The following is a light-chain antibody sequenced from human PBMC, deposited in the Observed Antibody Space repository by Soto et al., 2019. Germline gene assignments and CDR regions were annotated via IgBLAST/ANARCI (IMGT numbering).Light chain of an antibody. CDR3: QQSDRVPLT. V-gene: IGKV1-39*01. CDR2: ATS. Sequence: DIQMTQSPSSLSASVGDRVTITCRASQSIQQKPGKAPKLLIYATSNLQSGVPSRFSGSGSGTDFTLSISNLQPEDFGSYYCQQSDRVPLTFGGGTKVESK. J-gene: IGKJ4*01. CDR1: QSI.